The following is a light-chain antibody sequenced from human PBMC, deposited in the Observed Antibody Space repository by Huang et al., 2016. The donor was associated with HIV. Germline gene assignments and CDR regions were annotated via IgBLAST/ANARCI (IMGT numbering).Light chain of an antibody. V-gene: IGKV3-15*01. Sequence: EIVMTQSPATLSVSPGQRVTLSCRANRSVSTNLAWYQQRHGQATRRLLYGSSTRAPGIPARFSGRGSGTDFCLTIRSLQYEDFALYYCHQYNNWLLSFGGGTRV. CDR2: GSS. CDR1: RSVSTN. CDR3: HQYNNWLLS. J-gene: IGKJ4*01.